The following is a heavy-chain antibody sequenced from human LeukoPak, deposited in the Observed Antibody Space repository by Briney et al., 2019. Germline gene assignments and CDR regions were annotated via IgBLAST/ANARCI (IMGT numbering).Heavy chain of an antibody. CDR2: IKEDGSEK. CDR3: AKDYYSDY. CDR1: GCTFSSYW. J-gene: IGHJ4*02. V-gene: IGHV3-7*01. Sequence: PGGSLRLSCAASGCTFSSYWMIWVRQAPGKGQECVANIKEDGSEKNYVDSVMGGFTISRDNAKNSLYLQMNSLSAEDTAVYYCAKDYYSDYWGQGTLVTVSS.